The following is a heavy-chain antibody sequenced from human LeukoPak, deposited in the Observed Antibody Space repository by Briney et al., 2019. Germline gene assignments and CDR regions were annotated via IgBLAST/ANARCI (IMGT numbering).Heavy chain of an antibody. J-gene: IGHJ1*01. CDR2: ISRNSRHV. Sequence: KPGGSLRLSCAASGFTFSDYSMNWVRQAPGKGLEWVSSISRNSRHVYYGGSVWGRFTISRDDARNSLFLEMNSLRAEDMAVYYCVRDFMATGGTTAYLHYWGQGTLVTVSS. V-gene: IGHV3-21*01. CDR3: VRDFMATGGTTAYLHY. D-gene: IGHD1-1*01. CDR1: GFTFSDYS.